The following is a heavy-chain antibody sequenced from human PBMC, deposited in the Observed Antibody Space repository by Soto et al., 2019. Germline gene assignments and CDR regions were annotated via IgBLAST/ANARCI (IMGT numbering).Heavy chain of an antibody. CDR2: VSGNSGSS. CDR1: GFTFNNYA. V-gene: IGHV3-23*01. Sequence: GGSLRLSCAASGFTFNNYAMSWVRQAPGKGLEWVSVVSGNSGSSGYADSVKGRFTISRDNSKNTLYLQMNSLRDEDTAVYYCAKVIVVIAAAGDYFDYWGQGILVTVSS. D-gene: IGHD2-15*01. CDR3: AKVIVVIAAAGDYFDY. J-gene: IGHJ4*02.